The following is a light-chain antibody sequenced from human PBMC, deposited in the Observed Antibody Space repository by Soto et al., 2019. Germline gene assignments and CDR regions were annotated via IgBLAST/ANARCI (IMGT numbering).Light chain of an antibody. V-gene: IGKV1-39*01. CDR2: SAS. J-gene: IGKJ4*01. Sequence: DVQMTQSPSSLSASVGDTVTITCRASQSINNYLNWYEQKPGEAPKLLMYSASTLQSGVPSRFSGGGTGTDFTLTITSLQPEDFAVYYCQQSYSSPLTFGGGTKVDIK. CDR3: QQSYSSPLT. CDR1: QSINNY.